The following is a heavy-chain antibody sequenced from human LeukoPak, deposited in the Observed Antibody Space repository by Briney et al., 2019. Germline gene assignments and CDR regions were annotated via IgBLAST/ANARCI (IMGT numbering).Heavy chain of an antibody. CDR1: GYTFTSYD. D-gene: IGHD3-10*01. J-gene: IGHJ4*02. CDR3: ARDKTYYYGSGSYNA. Sequence: ASVKVSCKASGYTFTSYDINWVRQATGQGLEWMGWISAYNGNTNYAQKLQGRVTMTTDTSTSTAYMELRSLRSDDTAVYYCARDKTYYYGSGSYNAWGQGTLVTVSS. V-gene: IGHV1-18*01. CDR2: ISAYNGNT.